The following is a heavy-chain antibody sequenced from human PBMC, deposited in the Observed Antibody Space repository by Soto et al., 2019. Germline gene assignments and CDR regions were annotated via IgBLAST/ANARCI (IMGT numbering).Heavy chain of an antibody. J-gene: IGHJ5*02. V-gene: IGHV1-69*13. Sequence: SVKVSCKASGGTFSSYATSWVRQAPGQGFEWMGGIIPIFGTANYAQKFQGRVTITADESTSTAYMELSSLRSEDTAVYYCAGGLGYCSSTSCLSTPYNWFDPWGQGTLVTVSS. CDR2: IIPIFGTA. D-gene: IGHD2-2*01. CDR3: AGGLGYCSSTSCLSTPYNWFDP. CDR1: GGTFSSYA.